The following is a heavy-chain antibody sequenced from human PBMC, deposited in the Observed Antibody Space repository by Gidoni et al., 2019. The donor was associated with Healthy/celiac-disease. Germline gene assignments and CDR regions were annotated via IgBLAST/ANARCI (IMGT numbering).Heavy chain of an antibody. J-gene: IGHJ4*02. Sequence: QVQLVQSGAGVTKPGSSVKVSCKASGGTFSSYAISWVRQAAGQGLAWMGRIIPSCGIANYAQKFQGRVTITADKSTSTAYMELSILRSEDTVVYYGAPDNDYGDPVRYYWGQGTLVTVSS. V-gene: IGHV1-69*04. CDR3: APDNDYGDPVRYY. D-gene: IGHD4-17*01. CDR1: GGTFSSYA. CDR2: IIPSCGIA.